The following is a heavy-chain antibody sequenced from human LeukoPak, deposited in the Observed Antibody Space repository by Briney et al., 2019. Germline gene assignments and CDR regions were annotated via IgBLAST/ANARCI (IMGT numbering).Heavy chain of an antibody. Sequence: PGGSLRLSCAASGFIFSNHWMSWVRQAPGKGPEWVANIKHDGSEKYYVDSVKGRFTISRDNAKNSLYLQMNGLRAEDTAVYYCVRDRSSTWYGEVDLDYWGQGTLVTVSS. V-gene: IGHV3-7*01. CDR1: GFIFSNHW. CDR2: IKHDGSEK. CDR3: VRDRSSTWYGEVDLDY. J-gene: IGHJ4*02. D-gene: IGHD6-13*01.